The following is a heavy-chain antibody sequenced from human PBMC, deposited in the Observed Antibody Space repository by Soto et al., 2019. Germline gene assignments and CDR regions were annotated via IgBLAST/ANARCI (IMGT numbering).Heavy chain of an antibody. CDR2: IKSKTDGGTT. CDR3: TPIRGYNWNPPFF. CDR1: GFTFSNAW. D-gene: IGHD1-20*01. V-gene: IGHV3-15*01. Sequence: GGSLRLSCAASGFTFSNAWMSWVRQAPGKGLEWVGRIKSKTDGGTTDYAAPVKGRFTISRDDSKNTLYLQMNSLKTEDTAVYYCTPIRGYNWNPPFFWGQGTLVTVSS. J-gene: IGHJ4*02.